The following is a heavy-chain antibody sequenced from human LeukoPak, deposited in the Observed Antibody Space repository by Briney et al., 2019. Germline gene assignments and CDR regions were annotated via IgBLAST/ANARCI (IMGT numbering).Heavy chain of an antibody. D-gene: IGHD3-16*01. CDR3: AREGGGEAGEYFQY. J-gene: IGHJ1*01. V-gene: IGHV4-39*07. Sequence: PSETLSLTCTVSGGSISGTNCYWGWIRQSPGKGLEWIGSIYRTRSAYYNPSLKSRVTVSIDPSMNQFSLRLTSVTAADTAVYFCAREGGGEAGEYFQYWGQGTLVIVSS. CDR1: GGSISGTNCY. CDR2: IYRTRSA.